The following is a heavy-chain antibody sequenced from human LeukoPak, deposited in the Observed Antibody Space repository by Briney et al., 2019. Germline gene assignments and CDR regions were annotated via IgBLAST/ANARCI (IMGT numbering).Heavy chain of an antibody. CDR3: ARHLLTPGGSYYFDF. D-gene: IGHD1-26*01. Sequence: GESLKISCKGSGYSFTNYWIGWVRQMPGKGLEWMGIIYPGDSDTRYSPSFQGQVTISADKSISTAYLQWSSLRASDTAIYYCARHLLTPGGSYYFDFWGQGTLVTVSS. CDR2: IYPGDSDT. V-gene: IGHV5-51*01. CDR1: GYSFTNYW. J-gene: IGHJ4*02.